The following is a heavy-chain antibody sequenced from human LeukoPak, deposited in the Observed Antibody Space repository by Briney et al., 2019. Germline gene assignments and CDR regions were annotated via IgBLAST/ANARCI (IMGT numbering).Heavy chain of an antibody. V-gene: IGHV3-48*04. Sequence: GSLRLSCAASGFTFSSYSMNWVRQAPGKGLEWVSYISSSSSTIYYADSVKGRFTISRDNAKNSLYLQMNSLRAEDAAVYYCASARYNWNYGDYWGQGTLVTVSS. CDR2: ISSSSSTI. CDR1: GFTFSSYS. D-gene: IGHD1-7*01. J-gene: IGHJ4*02. CDR3: ASARYNWNYGDY.